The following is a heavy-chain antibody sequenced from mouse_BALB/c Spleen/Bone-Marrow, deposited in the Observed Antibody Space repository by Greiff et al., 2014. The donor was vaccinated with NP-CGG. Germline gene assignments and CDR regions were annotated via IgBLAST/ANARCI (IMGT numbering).Heavy chain of an antibody. CDR2: ILPGSVTT. V-gene: IGHV1-9*01. CDR1: GYTFSSYW. Sequence: QVQLKESGAELMKPGASVKISCKAPGYTFSSYWVEWIKQRPRHGLEWIGEILPGSVTTNYNGRFKGKATFTADTSSNTAYMQLSSLTSEDSAVYYCARDHFDYWGPGTTLTVSS. CDR3: ARDHFDY. J-gene: IGHJ2*01.